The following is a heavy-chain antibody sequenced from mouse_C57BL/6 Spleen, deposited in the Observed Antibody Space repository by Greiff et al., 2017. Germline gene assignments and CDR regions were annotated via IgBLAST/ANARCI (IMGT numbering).Heavy chain of an antibody. CDR1: GFTFSSYA. V-gene: IGHV5-9-1*02. D-gene: IGHD1-1*01. Sequence: EVQLVESGEGLVKPGGSLKLSCAASGFTFSSYAMSWVRQTPEKRLEWVAYISSGGDYIYYADTVKGRFTISRDNARNTLYLQMSSLKSEDTAMYYCTRGYGSATRYFDVWGTGTTVTVSS. J-gene: IGHJ1*03. CDR3: TRGYGSATRYFDV. CDR2: ISSGGDYI.